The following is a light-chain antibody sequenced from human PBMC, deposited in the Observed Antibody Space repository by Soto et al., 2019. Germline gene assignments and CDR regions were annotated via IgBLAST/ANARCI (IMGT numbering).Light chain of an antibody. Sequence: DLQMTQSPSSLSASVGDRVTITCRASQSISNFLNWYQQKPGKAPKLLIYAASTLQSGVPSRFSGSGSGTDFTLTISSLQPEDFGTYYCQQSYTTPFTFTFGGATKVEIK. CDR2: AAS. V-gene: IGKV1-39*01. J-gene: IGKJ4*01. CDR3: QQSYTTPFTFT. CDR1: QSISNF.